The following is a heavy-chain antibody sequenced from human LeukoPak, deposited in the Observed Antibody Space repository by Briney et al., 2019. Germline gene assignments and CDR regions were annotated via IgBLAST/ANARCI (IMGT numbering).Heavy chain of an antibody. Sequence: SETLSLTCNVSGGSISSYYWTWVRQPPGKGLEWIGYIYYSGSTNYNPSLKSRVTISVDTPKNQFSLKLSSVIAADTAVYYCARTTEGYCSSASCFGFSCSYYMDVWGKGTTVTISS. J-gene: IGHJ6*03. CDR2: IYYSGST. D-gene: IGHD2-2*01. CDR3: ARTTEGYCSSASCFGFSCSYYMDV. V-gene: IGHV4-59*01. CDR1: GGSISSYY.